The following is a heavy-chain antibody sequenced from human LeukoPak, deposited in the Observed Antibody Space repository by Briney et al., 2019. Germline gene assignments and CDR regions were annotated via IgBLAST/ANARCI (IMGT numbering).Heavy chain of an antibody. V-gene: IGHV1-46*01. Sequence: ASVNVSCKASGYTFTSCFIHWVRQAPGQGLEWMGVINPSGGSTSYAQKFQGRVTMTRDTSTSTVSMELSSLRFEDTAVYYCARGPYSGDWHFDFWGQGTLVTVSS. D-gene: IGHD2-21*02. J-gene: IGHJ4*02. CDR2: INPSGGST. CDR1: GYTFTSCF. CDR3: ARGPYSGDWHFDF.